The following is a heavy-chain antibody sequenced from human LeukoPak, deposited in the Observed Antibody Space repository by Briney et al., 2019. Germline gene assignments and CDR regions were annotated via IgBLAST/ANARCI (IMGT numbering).Heavy chain of an antibody. Sequence: SETLSLTCTVSGGSISSGGYYCNWIRQPAGKRLEWIGRIYTSGSTNYNPSLKSRVTMSVDTSKNQFSLKLNSVTAADTAVYYCARDSSGWGHYDSWGQGTLVTVSS. D-gene: IGHD6-19*01. J-gene: IGHJ4*02. CDR1: GGSISSGGYY. CDR2: IYTSGST. V-gene: IGHV4-61*02. CDR3: ARDSSGWGHYDS.